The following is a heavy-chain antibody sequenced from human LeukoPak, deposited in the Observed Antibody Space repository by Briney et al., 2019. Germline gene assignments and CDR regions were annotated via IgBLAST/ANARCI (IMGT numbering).Heavy chain of an antibody. V-gene: IGHV4-34*01. J-gene: IGHJ4*02. CDR2: INHSGST. CDR3: AGGEQSSDTGIDY. D-gene: IGHD5-18*01. CDR1: GGSFSGYY. Sequence: PSETLSLTCAVYGGSFSGYYWSWIRQPPGKGLEWIGEINHSGSTNYNPSLKSRVTISVDTSKNQFSLKLSSVTAADTAVYYCAGGEQSSDTGIDYWGQGTLVTVSS.